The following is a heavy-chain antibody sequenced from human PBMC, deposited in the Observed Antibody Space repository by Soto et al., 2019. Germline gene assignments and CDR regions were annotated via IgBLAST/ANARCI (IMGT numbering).Heavy chain of an antibody. CDR2: ISWNSGSI. CDR3: AKDINHSGSPRAFDI. V-gene: IGHV3-9*01. Sequence: LRLSCAASGFTFDDYAMHWVRQAPGKGLEWVSGISWNSGSIGYADSVKGRFTISRDNAKNSLYLQMNSLRAEDTALYYCAKDINHSGSPRAFDIWGQGTMVTVSS. CDR1: GFTFDDYA. J-gene: IGHJ3*02. D-gene: IGHD1-26*01.